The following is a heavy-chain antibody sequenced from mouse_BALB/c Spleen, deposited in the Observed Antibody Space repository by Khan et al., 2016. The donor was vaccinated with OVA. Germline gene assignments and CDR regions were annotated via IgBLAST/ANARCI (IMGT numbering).Heavy chain of an antibody. Sequence: VQLKESGTVLARPGASVKMSCKASGYSFTSYWIHWVKQRPGQGLEWIGAIYPGISDTRYNQKFKGKAKLTAVTSASTAYMELSSLTNEDSAVYYCTRSYDSYYFDYWGQGTTLTVSS. D-gene: IGHD2-4*01. CDR1: GYSFTSYW. V-gene: IGHV1-5*01. J-gene: IGHJ2*01. CDR2: IYPGISDT. CDR3: TRSYDSYYFDY.